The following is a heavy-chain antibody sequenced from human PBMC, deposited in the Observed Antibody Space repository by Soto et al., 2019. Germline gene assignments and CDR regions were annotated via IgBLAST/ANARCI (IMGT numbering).Heavy chain of an antibody. D-gene: IGHD6-13*01. CDR3: TSGYSSSWRNYYGMDV. CDR1: GFTFGDYA. V-gene: IGHV3-49*03. J-gene: IGHJ6*02. Sequence: GGSLRLSCTASGFTFGDYAMSWFRQAPGKGLEWVGSIRSKAYGGTTEYAASVKGRFTISRDDSKSIAYLQMNSLKTEDTAVYYCTSGYSSSWRNYYGMDVWGQGTTVTVSS. CDR2: IRSKAYGGTT.